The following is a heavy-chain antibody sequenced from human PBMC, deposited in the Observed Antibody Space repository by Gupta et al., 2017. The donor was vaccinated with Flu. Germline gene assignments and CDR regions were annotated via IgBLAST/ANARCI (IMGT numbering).Heavy chain of an antibody. CDR3: ARDPRLVIGSPARQFDL. D-gene: IGHD3-9*01. Sequence: EVQLVESGGGLVQPGGSLRLSCAASGFTFSSYEMNWIRQAPGRGLEWLASISSRGFTTYYADSVKGRFAISRDNAKNSLYLQMNSLRADDTAVYYCARDPRLVIGSPARQFDLWGQGTLVMASS. CDR2: ISSRGFTT. CDR1: GFTFSSYE. J-gene: IGHJ4*02. V-gene: IGHV3-48*03.